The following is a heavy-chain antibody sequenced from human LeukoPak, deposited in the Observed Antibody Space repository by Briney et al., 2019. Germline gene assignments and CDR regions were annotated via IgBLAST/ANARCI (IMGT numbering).Heavy chain of an antibody. V-gene: IGHV4-38-2*01. Sequence: SETLSLTCAVSGYSISSGYYWGWIRQPPGKGPEWIGSIYHSGSTYYNPSLKSRVTISVDTSKNQSPLKLSSVTAADTAVYYCARQRYGDRSFDYWGQGTLVTVSS. CDR3: ARQRYGDRSFDY. CDR1: GYSISSGYY. J-gene: IGHJ4*02. CDR2: IYHSGST. D-gene: IGHD4-17*01.